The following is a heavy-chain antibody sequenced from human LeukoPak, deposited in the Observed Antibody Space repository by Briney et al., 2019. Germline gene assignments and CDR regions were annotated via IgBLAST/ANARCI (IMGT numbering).Heavy chain of an antibody. CDR3: ARVLRYFDSAEYFQH. CDR2: INPGNGDT. Sequence: GASVKVSCKGSGYTFTNYAVHWVRQAPGQRLEWLGWINPGNGDTKYSQNFQGRVTVTSDTSAATAYVELNSLTSEDTAVYYCARVLRYFDSAEYFQHWGQGTLVTVSS. D-gene: IGHD3-9*01. CDR1: GYTFTNYA. J-gene: IGHJ1*01. V-gene: IGHV1-3*01.